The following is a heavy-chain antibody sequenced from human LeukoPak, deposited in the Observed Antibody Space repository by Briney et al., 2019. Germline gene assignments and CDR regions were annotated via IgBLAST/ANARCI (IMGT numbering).Heavy chain of an antibody. V-gene: IGHV4-4*07. CDR1: GGSISSYY. CDR2: IYTSGST. CDR3: ARDGCSSTSCYTYEYFQH. D-gene: IGHD2-2*02. Sequence: SETLSLTCTVSGGSISSYYWSWIRQPAGKGLEWIGRIYTSGSTNYNPSLKSRVTMSVDTSKNQFSLKLSSVTAADTAAYYCARDGCSSTSCYTYEYFQHWGQGTLVTVSS. J-gene: IGHJ1*01.